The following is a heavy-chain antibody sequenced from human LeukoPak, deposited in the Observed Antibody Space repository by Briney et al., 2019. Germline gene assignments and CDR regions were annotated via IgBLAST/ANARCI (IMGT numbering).Heavy chain of an antibody. D-gene: IGHD2-15*01. Sequence: ASVKVSCKASGGTFSSYAISWVRQAPGQGLEWMGGIIPIFGTANYAQKFQGRVTITADESTSTAYMELSSLSSEDTAVYYCARGYCSGGSCYYYYYGMDVWGQGTTVTVSS. CDR1: GGTFSSYA. J-gene: IGHJ6*02. CDR2: IIPIFGTA. V-gene: IGHV1-69*01. CDR3: ARGYCSGGSCYYYYYGMDV.